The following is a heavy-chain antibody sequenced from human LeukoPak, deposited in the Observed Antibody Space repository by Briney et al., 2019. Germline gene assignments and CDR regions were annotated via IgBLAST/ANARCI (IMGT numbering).Heavy chain of an antibody. D-gene: IGHD3-3*01. J-gene: IGHJ6*03. CDR3: ARGAADYDFWSGYYYYYYMDV. Sequence: SETLSLTCAVSGGSISSGGYSWSWIRQPPGKGLEWIGYIYYSGSTYYNPSLKSRVTISVDTSKNQFSLKLSSVTAADTAVYYCARGAADYDFWSGYYYYYYMDVWGKGTTVTVSS. V-gene: IGHV4-30-4*07. CDR2: IYYSGST. CDR1: GGSISSGGYS.